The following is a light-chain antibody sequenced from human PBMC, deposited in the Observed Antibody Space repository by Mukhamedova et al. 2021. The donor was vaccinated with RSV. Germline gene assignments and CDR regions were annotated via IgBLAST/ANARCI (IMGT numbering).Light chain of an antibody. J-gene: IGKJ4*01. V-gene: IGKV1D-16*01. Sequence: EKAPKSLIYAASTLQSGVPSRFSGSGTGTEFTLTISSLQPEDSATYYCQQYNSNTPTFGGGTKVEI. CDR2: AAS. CDR3: QQYNSNTPT.